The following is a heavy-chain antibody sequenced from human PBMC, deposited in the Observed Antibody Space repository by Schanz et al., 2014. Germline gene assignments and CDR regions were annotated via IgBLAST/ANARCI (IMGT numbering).Heavy chain of an antibody. CDR2: LSGSGGST. Sequence: EVHLVESGGGLVKRGGSLRLSCAASGFTISSYSMNWVRQAPGKGLEWVSALSGSGGSTYYADSVKGRFTISRDNSKNTLYLQMNSLRAEDTAVYYCAKDSTHIDIVLVPTAIDYWGQGTLVTVSS. D-gene: IGHD2-2*01. CDR1: GFTISSYS. V-gene: IGHV3-23*04. CDR3: AKDSTHIDIVLVPTAIDY. J-gene: IGHJ4*02.